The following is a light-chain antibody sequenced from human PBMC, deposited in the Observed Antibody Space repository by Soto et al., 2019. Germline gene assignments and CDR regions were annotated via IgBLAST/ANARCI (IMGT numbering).Light chain of an antibody. J-gene: IGKJ2*01. V-gene: IGKV1-39*01. Sequence: DIQMTQSPSSLSASVGDRVTITCRTSQSISNYLNWYQQKRGKAPKLLIYAAASLQSGGPSRFSGSRSGTEFTLIISSLSPEDVAMDYCQQTHSSPYTFGQGTKLESK. CDR3: QQTHSSPYT. CDR2: AAA. CDR1: QSISNY.